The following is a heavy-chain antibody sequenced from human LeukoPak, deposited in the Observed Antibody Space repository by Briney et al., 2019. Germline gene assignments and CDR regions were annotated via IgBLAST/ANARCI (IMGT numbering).Heavy chain of an antibody. CDR3: AKDPLGSSEY. Sequence: PGGSLRLSCAASGLSFDNYAMTWVRQVPGKGLEWVSGINGGGGTTHYADSVKGRFTVSRDNSKNTLYLQMNSLRAEDTAEYYCAKDPLGSSEYWGQGTLVTVSS. CDR2: INGGGGTT. D-gene: IGHD3-10*01. V-gene: IGHV3-23*01. J-gene: IGHJ4*02. CDR1: GLSFDNYA.